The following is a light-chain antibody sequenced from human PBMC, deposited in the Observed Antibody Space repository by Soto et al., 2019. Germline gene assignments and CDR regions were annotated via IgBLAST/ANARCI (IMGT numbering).Light chain of an antibody. J-gene: IGKJ3*01. CDR3: QQYNKWPPSFT. Sequence: EIVMTQSQATLSVSPGERATLSCRASQSVSSKLAWYQQKPGQAPRLLIYGASTRATGIPARFSGSGSGTEFSLTLSSLQSEDFAVYYCQQYNKWPPSFTFGPGTKVHI. V-gene: IGKV3-15*01. CDR2: GAS. CDR1: QSVSSK.